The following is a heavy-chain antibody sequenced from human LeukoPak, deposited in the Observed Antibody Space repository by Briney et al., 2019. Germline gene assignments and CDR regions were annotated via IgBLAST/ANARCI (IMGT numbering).Heavy chain of an antibody. V-gene: IGHV4-59*08. CDR1: GGSISSYY. D-gene: IGHD2/OR15-2a*01. CDR2: IYYSGST. CDR3: ARRILLAGRTNWFDP. J-gene: IGHJ5*02. Sequence: SETLSLTCTVSGGSISSYYWSWIRQPPGKGLEWIGYIYYSGSTNYNPSLKSRVTISVDTSKNQFSLKLSSVTAADTAVYHCARRILLAGRTNWFDPWGQGTLVTVSS.